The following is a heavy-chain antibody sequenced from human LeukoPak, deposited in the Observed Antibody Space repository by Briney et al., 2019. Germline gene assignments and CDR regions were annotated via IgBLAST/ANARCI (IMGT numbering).Heavy chain of an antibody. D-gene: IGHD2-15*01. CDR3: AKYAVVAPEGYFDL. Sequence: PGGSLRLSCAASGFTFSNYAMNWVRQAPGKGLEWVSSISGSGSSTYYADSVKGRFTISRDNSKNTLYMQVNSLRAEDTAVYYCAKYAVVAPEGYFDLWGRGTLVTVSS. V-gene: IGHV3-23*01. CDR2: ISGSGSST. J-gene: IGHJ2*01. CDR1: GFTFSNYA.